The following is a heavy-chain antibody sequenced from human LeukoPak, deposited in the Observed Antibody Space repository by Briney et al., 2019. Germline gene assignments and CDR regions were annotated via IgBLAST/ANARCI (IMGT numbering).Heavy chain of an antibody. CDR1: GFTFSSYG. V-gene: IGHV3-30*18. CDR3: AKWPDYGSGSSLDY. J-gene: IGHJ4*02. CDR2: ISYDGSNK. Sequence: GGPLRLSCAASGFTFSSYGMHWVRQAPGKGLEWVAVISYDGSNKYYADSVKGRFTISRDNSKNTLYLQMNSLRAEDTAVYYCAKWPDYGSGSSLDYWGQGTLVTVSS. D-gene: IGHD3-10*01.